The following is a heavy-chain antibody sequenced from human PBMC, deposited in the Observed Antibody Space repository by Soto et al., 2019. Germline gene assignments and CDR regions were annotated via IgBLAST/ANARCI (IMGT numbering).Heavy chain of an antibody. Sequence: QLQLQESGPGLVKPAETLSLTCSVSGDSISSPEYWWGWIRQPPGKGLEWVGSIFYSGDTYYQPSLKSRVTISVDTSNNQFSLRLTSVTAADTAFYYCARQRGRGSWSLDPWGPGTLVTVSS. CDR2: IFYSGDT. V-gene: IGHV4-39*01. D-gene: IGHD6-13*01. CDR3: ARQRGRGSWSLDP. CDR1: GDSISSPEYW. J-gene: IGHJ5*02.